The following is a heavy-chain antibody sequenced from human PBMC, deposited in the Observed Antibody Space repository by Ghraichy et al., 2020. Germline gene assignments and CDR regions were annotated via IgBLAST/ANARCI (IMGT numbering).Heavy chain of an antibody. D-gene: IGHD3-16*01. CDR1: GFTFSSYG. CDR3: ARDLRAFRYVWGSYSDY. Sequence: GGSLRLSCAASGFTFSSYGMHWVRQAPGKGLEWVAVIWYDGSNKYYADSVKGRFTISRDNSKNTLYLQMNSLRAEDTAVYYCARDLRAFRYVWGSYSDYWGQGTLVTVSS. CDR2: IWYDGSNK. J-gene: IGHJ4*02. V-gene: IGHV3-33*01.